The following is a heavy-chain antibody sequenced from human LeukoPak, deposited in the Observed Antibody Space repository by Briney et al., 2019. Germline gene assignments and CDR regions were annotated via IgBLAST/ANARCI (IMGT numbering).Heavy chain of an antibody. CDR1: GFTFSSYA. D-gene: IGHD5-18*01. CDR2: ISGSGGNT. V-gene: IGHV3-23*01. Sequence: GGSLRLSCAASGFTFSSYAMSWVRQAPGRGLEWVSAISGSGGNTYYADSAKGRFSISRDNSKNTMYLQMNSLRAEDTAVYYCAKGSGRGYSYGLEYWGQGTLVTVSS. CDR3: AKGSGRGYSYGLEY. J-gene: IGHJ4*02.